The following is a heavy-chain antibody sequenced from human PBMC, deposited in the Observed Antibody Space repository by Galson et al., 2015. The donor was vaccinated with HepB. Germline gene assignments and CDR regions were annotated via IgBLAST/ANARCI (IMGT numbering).Heavy chain of an antibody. D-gene: IGHD3-16*01. CDR1: GFSFSSYW. CDR3: ARDWAPASL. V-gene: IGHV3-7*01. J-gene: IGHJ4*02. Sequence: SLRLACAASGFSFSSYWMSWVRQAPGKGLECVASIKTDGSAKQYVASVKGRFTISRDNARSSLFLQMNSLRGEDTAVYYCARDWAPASLWGQGTLVTVSS. CDR2: IKTDGSAK.